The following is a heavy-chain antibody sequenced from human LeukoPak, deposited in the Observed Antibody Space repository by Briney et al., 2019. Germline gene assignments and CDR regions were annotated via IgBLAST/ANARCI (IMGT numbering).Heavy chain of an antibody. Sequence: GGSLRLSCAASGFTFSSYSMNWVRQAPGKGLEWVSYISSSSSTIYYADSVKGRFTISRDNAKNSLYLQMNSLRAEDTAVYYCARDSGLGSGRSRHYFDYWGQGPLVTVSS. V-gene: IGHV3-48*01. CDR2: ISSSSSTI. CDR1: GFTFSSYS. CDR3: ARDSGLGSGRSRHYFDY. D-gene: IGHD3-10*01. J-gene: IGHJ4*02.